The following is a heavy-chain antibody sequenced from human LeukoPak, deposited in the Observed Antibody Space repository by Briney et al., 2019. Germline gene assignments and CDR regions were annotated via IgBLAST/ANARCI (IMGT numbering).Heavy chain of an antibody. CDR2: INPSGGST. D-gene: IGHD3-3*02. CDR1: GYTFTSYY. Sequence: ASVKVSCKASGYTFTSYYMHWVRQAPGQGLEWMGIINPSGGSTSYAQKVQGRVTITADESTSTAYMELSSLRSEDTAVYYCASGPNELGYWGQGTLVTVSS. CDR3: ASGPNELGY. V-gene: IGHV1-46*01. J-gene: IGHJ4*02.